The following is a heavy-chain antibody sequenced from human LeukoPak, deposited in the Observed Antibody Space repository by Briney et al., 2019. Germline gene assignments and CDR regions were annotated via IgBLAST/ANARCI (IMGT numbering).Heavy chain of an antibody. D-gene: IGHD3-10*01. J-gene: IGHJ4*02. CDR3: ARLSQTPDYYTLGGYYYLGY. V-gene: IGHV1-8*01. Sequence: ASVKIFCKASRYTFTSYDINWLREAAGHGLEWMGWRNPNTGRTGYAQKFQGRITMARDTSINTAYMELNNLRSEDTAIYYCARLSQTPDYYTLGGYYYLGYWGQETPVTVSS. CDR2: RNPNTGRT. CDR1: RYTFTSYD.